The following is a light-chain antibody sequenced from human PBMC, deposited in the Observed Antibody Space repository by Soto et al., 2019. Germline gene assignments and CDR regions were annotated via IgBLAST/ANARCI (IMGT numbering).Light chain of an antibody. J-gene: IGKJ2*01. CDR1: QSVLYSSNNKNY. V-gene: IGKV4-1*01. CDR2: WAS. Sequence: DIVMTQSPDSLAVSLGERATINCKSSQSVLYSSNNKNYLAWYQQKPGQPPKLLIYWASTRESGVPDRFSGSGSGTDFTLTISSQQAEDVAVHYCQQYYSTPPMYTFGQGTKLEIK. CDR3: QQYYSTPPMYT.